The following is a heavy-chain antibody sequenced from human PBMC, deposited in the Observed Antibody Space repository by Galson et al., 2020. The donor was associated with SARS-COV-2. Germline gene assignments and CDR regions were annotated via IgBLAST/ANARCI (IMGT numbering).Heavy chain of an antibody. CDR1: GYTLTELS. J-gene: IGHJ5*02. CDR3: ATSSAVAAIRWFDP. CDR2: FDPEDGET. V-gene: IGHV1-24*01. Sequence: ASVKVSCKVSGYTLTELSMHWVRQAPGKGLEWMGGFDPEDGETIYAQKFQGRVTMTEDTSTDTVYMELSSLRSEDTAVYYCATSSAVAAIRWFDPWGQGTLVTVSS. D-gene: IGHD6-19*01.